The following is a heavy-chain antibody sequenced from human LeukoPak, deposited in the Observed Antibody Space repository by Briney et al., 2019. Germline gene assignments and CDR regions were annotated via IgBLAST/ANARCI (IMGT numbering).Heavy chain of an antibody. J-gene: IGHJ3*02. CDR1: DGSISSYY. V-gene: IGHV4-59*01. D-gene: IGHD2-2*01. CDR3: AGDIVVVPAAMGAFDI. CDR2: IYYSGST. Sequence: SETLSLTCTVSDGSISSYYWSWIRQPPGKGLEWIGYIYYSGSTNYNPSLKSRVTISVDTSKNQFSLKLSSVTAADTAVYYCAGDIVVVPAAMGAFDIWGQGTMVTVSS.